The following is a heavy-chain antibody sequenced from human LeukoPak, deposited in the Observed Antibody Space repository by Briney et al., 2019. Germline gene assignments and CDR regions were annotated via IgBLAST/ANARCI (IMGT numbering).Heavy chain of an antibody. CDR3: AKAQLPRQEPGTFDFYT. V-gene: IGHV3-20*04. CDR1: GFTFDDYG. Sequence: GGSLRLSCAASGFTFDDYGMSWVRQAPGKGLEWVSGINWNGGSTGYADSVKSRFTISRDNAKNSLYLQMNSLIREDTAVYYFAKAQLPRQEPGTFDFYTWGQGILVTVSP. D-gene: IGHD7-27*01. J-gene: IGHJ4*02. CDR2: INWNGGST.